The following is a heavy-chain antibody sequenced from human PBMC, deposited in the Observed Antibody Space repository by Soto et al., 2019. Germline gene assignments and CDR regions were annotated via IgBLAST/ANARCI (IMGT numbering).Heavy chain of an antibody. CDR3: ARDEEVDGQHS. V-gene: IGHV4-61*01. CDR1: GGSVSIVSYY. J-gene: IGHJ4*02. CDR2: IYYSGST. Sequence: SEALSLTFTVSGGSVSIVSYYWSWIRQPPGKGLEWIGYIYYSGSTNYNPSLKSRVTISVDTAKNQFSLKLSSVTAADTAVYYCARDEEVDGQHSWGQGTLVTVSS. D-gene: IGHD1-1*01.